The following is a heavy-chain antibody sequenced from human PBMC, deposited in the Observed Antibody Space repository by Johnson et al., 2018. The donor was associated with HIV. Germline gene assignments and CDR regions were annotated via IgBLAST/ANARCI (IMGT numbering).Heavy chain of an antibody. CDR1: GITVSSSY. J-gene: IGHJ3*02. V-gene: IGHV3-30*03. D-gene: IGHD2-2*01. Sequence: QVQLVESGGGLVQPGGSLRLSCAASGITVSSSYMSWVRQAPGKGLEWVAVISYDGSNKYYADSVKGRFTISRDNSKNTLYLQMNSLRAEDTAVYYCARVAPAHDAFDIWGQGTMVTVSS. CDR2: ISYDGSNK. CDR3: ARVAPAHDAFDI.